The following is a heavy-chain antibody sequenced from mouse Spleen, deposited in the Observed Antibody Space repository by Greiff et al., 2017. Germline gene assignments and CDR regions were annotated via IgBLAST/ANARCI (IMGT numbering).Heavy chain of an antibody. CDR2: ISSGGGNT. CDR1: GFTFSSYA. Sequence: EVQVVESGGGLVKLGGSLKLSCAASGFTFSSYAMSWVRQTPEKRLEWVATISSGGGNTYYPDSVKGRFTISRDNAKNTLYLQMSSLKSEDTAMYYCARRGATSYYYAMDYWGQGTSVTVSS. J-gene: IGHJ4*01. D-gene: IGHD3-1*01. CDR3: ARRGATSYYYAMDY. V-gene: IGHV5-9-3*01.